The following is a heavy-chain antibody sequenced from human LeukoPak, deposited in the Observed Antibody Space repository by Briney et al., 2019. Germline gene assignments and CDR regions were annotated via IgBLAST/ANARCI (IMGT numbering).Heavy chain of an antibody. Sequence: GGSLRLSCAASGFTFSSYSMNWVRQAPGKGLEWVSGISGSGDTTYYADSVKGRFTISRDNSKNTLYLQMNSLRAEDTAVYYCAKDLRPMVRGVRPPLFDYWGQGTLVTVSS. D-gene: IGHD3-10*01. J-gene: IGHJ4*02. CDR3: AKDLRPMVRGVRPPLFDY. CDR1: GFTFSSYS. V-gene: IGHV3-23*01. CDR2: ISGSGDTT.